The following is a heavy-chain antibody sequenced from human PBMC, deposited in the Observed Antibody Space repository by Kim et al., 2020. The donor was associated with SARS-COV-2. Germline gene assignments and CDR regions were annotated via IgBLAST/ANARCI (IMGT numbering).Heavy chain of an antibody. J-gene: IGHJ4*02. Sequence: GGSLRLSCAASGFTFSNAWMSWVRQAPGKGLEWVGRIKSKTDGGTTDYAAPVKGRFTISRDDSKNTLYLQMNSLKTEDTAVYYCTTDPSTYYYGSGSYFSGNDYYWGQGTLVPVSS. CDR1: GFTFSNAW. CDR2: IKSKTDGGTT. D-gene: IGHD3-10*01. V-gene: IGHV3-15*01. CDR3: TTDPSTYYYGSGSYFSGNDYY.